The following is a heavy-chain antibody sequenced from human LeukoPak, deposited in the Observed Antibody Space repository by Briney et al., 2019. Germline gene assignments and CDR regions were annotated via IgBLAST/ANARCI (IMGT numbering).Heavy chain of an antibody. CDR1: GFTFSSYG. Sequence: GGSLRLSCAASGFTFSSYGIHWVRQAPGKGLEWVAVISYDGSNKYYADSVKGRSTISRDNSKNTLYLQMNSLRAEDTAVYYCAKETLAYCSSTSCYPLRGQGTLVTVSS. CDR3: AKETLAYCSSTSCYPL. J-gene: IGHJ4*02. D-gene: IGHD2-2*01. V-gene: IGHV3-30*18. CDR2: ISYDGSNK.